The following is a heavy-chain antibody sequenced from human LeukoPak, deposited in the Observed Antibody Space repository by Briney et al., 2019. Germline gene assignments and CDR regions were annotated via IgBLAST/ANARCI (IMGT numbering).Heavy chain of an antibody. J-gene: IGHJ1*01. Sequence: GGSLRLSCAASGFTFASYAMSWVRQAPGKGLEWVSAISGSGGSTYYADSVKGRFTISRDNSKSTLYLQMNSLNAEDMAVYYCAHHRGSLDSDTEYFQHWGQGTLVTVSS. CDR2: ISGSGGST. V-gene: IGHV3-23*01. CDR3: AHHRGSLDSDTEYFQH. CDR1: GFTFASYA. D-gene: IGHD3-22*01.